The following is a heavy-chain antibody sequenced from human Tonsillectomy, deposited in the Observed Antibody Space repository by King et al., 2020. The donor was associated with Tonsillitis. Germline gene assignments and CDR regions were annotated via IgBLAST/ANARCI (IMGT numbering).Heavy chain of an antibody. CDR1: GGSFSGYY. CDR2: INHSGST. D-gene: IGHD6-19*01. CDR3: ARWGSGWYYFDY. Sequence: VQLQQWGAGLLKLSETLSLTCAVYGGSFSGYYWSWIRQPPGKGLEWIGEINHSGSTNYNPSLKSRVTISVDTSKNQFSLKLSSVTAADTAVYYCARWGSGWYYFDYWGQGTLVTVSS. V-gene: IGHV4-34*01. J-gene: IGHJ4*02.